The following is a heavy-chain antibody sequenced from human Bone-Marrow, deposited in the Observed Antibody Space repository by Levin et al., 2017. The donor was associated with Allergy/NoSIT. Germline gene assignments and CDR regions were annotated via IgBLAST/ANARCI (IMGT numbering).Heavy chain of an antibody. CDR2: ISYDGSNK. J-gene: IGHJ4*02. Sequence: GESLKISCAASGFTFSSYAMHWVRQAPGKGLEWVAVISYDGSNKYYADSVKGRFTISRDNSKNTLYLQMNSLSAEDTAVYYCARGGLTFGGVIALFDYWGQGTLVTVSS. D-gene: IGHD3-16*02. CDR1: GFTFSSYA. CDR3: ARGGLTFGGVIALFDY. V-gene: IGHV3-30-3*01.